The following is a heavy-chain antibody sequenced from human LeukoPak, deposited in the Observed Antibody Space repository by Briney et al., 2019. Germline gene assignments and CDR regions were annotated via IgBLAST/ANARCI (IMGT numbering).Heavy chain of an antibody. CDR1: AFIFSGHW. D-gene: IGHD3-22*01. V-gene: IGHV3-7*01. J-gene: IGHJ4*02. CDR3: ARGPQKNGHSSGYPGYFDY. Sequence: GGSLRLSCEGSAFIFSGHWMNWVRQTPGKGLEWVASIKEDGSERQYVDSVKGRFTISRDNAKNSLYLQMNSLRAEDTAVYYCARGPQKNGHSSGYPGYFDYWGQGTLVTVSS. CDR2: IKEDGSER.